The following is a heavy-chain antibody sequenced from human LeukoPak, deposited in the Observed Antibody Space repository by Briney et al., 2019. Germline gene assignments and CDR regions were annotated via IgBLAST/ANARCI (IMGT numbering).Heavy chain of an antibody. CDR1: GFTFSTYW. CDR2: ISSDGRNT. J-gene: IGHJ6*03. V-gene: IGHV3-74*01. Sequence: GGSLRLSCAASGFTFSTYWMHWVRQAPGKGLVWVSRISSDGRNTIYADSVKGRFTIPRDSANNTLSLQMNSLRGDDTAVYYCAREWALPGAYYMDVWGKGTTVTVSS. CDR3: AREWALPGAYYMDV. D-gene: IGHD7-27*01.